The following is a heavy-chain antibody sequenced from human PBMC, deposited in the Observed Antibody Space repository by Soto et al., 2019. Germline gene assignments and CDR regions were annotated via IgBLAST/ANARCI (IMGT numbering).Heavy chain of an antibody. CDR1: GFTFSSYS. J-gene: IGHJ6*02. CDR3: ARDGSSSSWGQWSPYYYYYGMDV. CDR2: ISSSSSYI. V-gene: IGHV3-21*01. Sequence: GGSLRLSCAASGFTFSSYSMNWVRQAPGKGLEWVSSISSSSSYIYYADSVKGRFTISRDNAKNSLYLQMNSLRAEDTAVYYCARDGSSSSWGQWSPYYYYYGMDVWGQGTTVAVS. D-gene: IGHD6-6*01.